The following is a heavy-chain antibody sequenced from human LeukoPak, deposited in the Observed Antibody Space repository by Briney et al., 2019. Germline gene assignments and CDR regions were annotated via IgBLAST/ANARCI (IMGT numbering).Heavy chain of an antibody. J-gene: IGHJ5*02. V-gene: IGHV4-61*02. D-gene: IGHD6-13*01. CDR1: GGSVRRGNYY. CDR2: IYTSGTT. Sequence: PSETLSLTCTVSGGSVRRGNYYWTWIRQPAGSGLEWIGRIYTSGTTDYNPSLRTRVTISVDASRNQFSLNLSSVTAADTAVYYCARHVAAGNLVQANWFDPWGQGTLVTVSS. CDR3: ARHVAAGNLVQANWFDP.